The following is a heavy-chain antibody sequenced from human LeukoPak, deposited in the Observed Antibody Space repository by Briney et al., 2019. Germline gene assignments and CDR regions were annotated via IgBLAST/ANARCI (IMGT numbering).Heavy chain of an antibody. CDR2: ISSTGGST. Sequence: GGSLRLSCAGSGFTFSSYAMSWVRQAPGKGLEWVSVISSTGGSTFYADSVKGRFTISRDNSKSTMFLQMNSLRAEDTAVYYCARDSPDYGGKGFDYWGQGTLVTVSS. J-gene: IGHJ4*02. V-gene: IGHV3-23*01. D-gene: IGHD4-23*01. CDR3: ARDSPDYGGKGFDY. CDR1: GFTFSSYA.